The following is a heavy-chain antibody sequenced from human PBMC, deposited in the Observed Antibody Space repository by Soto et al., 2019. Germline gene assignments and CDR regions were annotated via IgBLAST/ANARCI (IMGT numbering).Heavy chain of an antibody. J-gene: IGHJ3*02. D-gene: IGHD3-16*01. CDR1: GFTFDDYD. CDR2: ISWNSGSI. V-gene: IGHV3-9*01. Sequence: EVQLVESGGGLVQPGRSLRLSCAASGFTFDDYDMHWVRQAPGKGLEWVSGISWNSGSIGYADSVKGRFTISRDNAKNSLYLQMNSLRAEDTGLYYCAKDSHYGYIWGSLGGAFDIWVQGTMVTVSS. CDR3: AKDSHYGYIWGSLGGAFDI.